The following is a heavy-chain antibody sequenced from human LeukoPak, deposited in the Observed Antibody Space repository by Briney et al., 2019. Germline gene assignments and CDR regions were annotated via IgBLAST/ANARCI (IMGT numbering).Heavy chain of an antibody. V-gene: IGHV4-59*01. CDR1: GGSISSYD. CDR3: ARAMASPPRWFDP. CDR2: IYYSGST. Sequence: SETLSLTCTVSGGSISSYDWSWIRQPPGKGLEWIGYIYYSGSTNYNPSLKSRVTISVDTSKNQFSLKLSSVTAADTAVYYCARAMASPPRWFDPWGQGTLVTVSS. D-gene: IGHD5-24*01. J-gene: IGHJ5*02.